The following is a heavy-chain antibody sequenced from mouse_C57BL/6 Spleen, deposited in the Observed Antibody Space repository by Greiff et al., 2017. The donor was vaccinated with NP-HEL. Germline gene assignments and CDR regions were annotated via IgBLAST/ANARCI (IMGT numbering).Heavy chain of an antibody. D-gene: IGHD2-5*01. CDR3: TREGVYSNFFDY. J-gene: IGHJ2*01. CDR1: GFTFSSYA. CDR2: ISSGGDYI. V-gene: IGHV5-9-1*02. Sequence: EVQGVESGEGLVKPGGSLKLSCAASGFTFSSYAMSWVRQTPEKRLEWVAYISSGGDYIYYADTVKGRFTISRDNARNTLYLQMSSLKSEDTAMYYCTREGVYSNFFDYWGQGTTLTVSS.